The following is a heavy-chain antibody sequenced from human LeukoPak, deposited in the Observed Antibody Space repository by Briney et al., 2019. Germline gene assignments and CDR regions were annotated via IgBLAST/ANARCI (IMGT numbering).Heavy chain of an antibody. CDR2: IGNSGNTL. J-gene: IGHJ3*02. Sequence: GGSLRLSCAASGFTFSTYEMSWVRQVPGKGLEWVSHIGNSGNTLKYADSVKGRFTISRDNAKNSLYLQMNSLRAEDTAVYYCARIGSTGVWGSFNIWGQGTMVTVSS. D-gene: IGHD3-16*01. CDR1: GFTFSTYE. CDR3: ARIGSTGVWGSFNI. V-gene: IGHV3-48*03.